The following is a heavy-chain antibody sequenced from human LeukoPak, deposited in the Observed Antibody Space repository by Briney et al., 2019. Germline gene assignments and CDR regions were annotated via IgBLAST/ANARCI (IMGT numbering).Heavy chain of an antibody. J-gene: IGHJ6*02. CDR2: INPSGGST. CDR1: GYTFTSYY. Sequence: ASVKVSCKASGYTFTSYYMHWVRQAPGQGLEWMGIINPSGGSTSYAQKFQGRVTMTRDTSTSTVYMELSSLRSEDTAVYYCARVPNGYSSGWPLGYYGMDVWGQGTTVTVSS. CDR3: ARVPNGYSSGWPLGYYGMDV. D-gene: IGHD6-19*01. V-gene: IGHV1-46*01.